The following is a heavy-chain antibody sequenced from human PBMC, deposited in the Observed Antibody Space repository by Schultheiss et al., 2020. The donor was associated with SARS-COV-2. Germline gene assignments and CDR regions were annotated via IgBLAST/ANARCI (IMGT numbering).Heavy chain of an antibody. J-gene: IGHJ4*02. CDR2: ISYDGSDK. CDR3: AKEGVRWSIDS. V-gene: IGHV3-30*07. D-gene: IGHD3-16*01. Sequence: GESLKISCAVSGFTFRSYAMHWVRQAPGKGLEWVAVISYDGSDKFYADSVKGRFTISRDNAKNSLYLQMNRLRAEDTAVYYCAKEGVRWSIDSWGRGTLVTVSS. CDR1: GFTFRSYA.